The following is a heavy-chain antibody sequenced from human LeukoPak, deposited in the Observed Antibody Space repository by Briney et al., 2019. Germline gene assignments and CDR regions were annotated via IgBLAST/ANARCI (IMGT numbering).Heavy chain of an antibody. CDR2: IYYSGST. CDR1: GGSISSSSYY. CDR3: ARHVGYYGSGSYPDY. V-gene: IGHV4-39*01. D-gene: IGHD3-10*01. J-gene: IGHJ4*02. Sequence: SETLSLTCTVSGGSISSSSYYWGWIRQPPGKGLEWIGSIYYSGSTYYNPSLKSRVTISVDTSKNQFSLKLSSVTAADTAVYYCARHVGYYGSGSYPDYWGQGTLVTVSS.